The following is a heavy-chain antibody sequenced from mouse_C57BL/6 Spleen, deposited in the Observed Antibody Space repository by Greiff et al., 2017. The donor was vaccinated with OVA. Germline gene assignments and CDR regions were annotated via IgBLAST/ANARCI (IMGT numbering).Heavy chain of an antibody. CDR3: ARSRLLYYAMDY. V-gene: IGHV2-6*03. J-gene: IGHJ4*01. Sequence: QVQLQQSGPGLVAPSQSLSITCTVSGFSLTSYGVHWVRQPPGKGLEWLVVIWSDGSTTYNSALKSRLSISKDNSKSQVFLKMNSLQTDDTAMYYCARSRLLYYAMDYWGQGTSVTVSS. CDR2: IWSDGST. CDR1: GFSLTSYG.